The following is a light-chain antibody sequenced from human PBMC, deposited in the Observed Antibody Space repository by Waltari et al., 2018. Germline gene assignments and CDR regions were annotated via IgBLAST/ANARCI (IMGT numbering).Light chain of an antibody. CDR2: ATS. J-gene: IGKJ3*01. CDR3: QQYNTYVT. V-gene: IGKV1-39*01. Sequence: DIQMSQSPSSLSASVGDRVTITCRASQSISNNLNWYQQKPGKAPKLLIYATSVLQSGVPSRFSGRGSGTDFTLTISSLQPDDFATFYCQQYNTYVTFGPGTKVDIK. CDR1: QSISNN.